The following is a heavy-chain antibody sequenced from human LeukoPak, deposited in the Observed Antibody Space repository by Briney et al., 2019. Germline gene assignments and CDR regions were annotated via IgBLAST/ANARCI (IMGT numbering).Heavy chain of an antibody. J-gene: IGHJ6*03. CDR1: GYTFTSYI. CDR2: INAYNGNT. D-gene: IGHD6-13*01. V-gene: IGHV1-18*01. Sequence: GASVKVSRKASGYTFTSYIISWVRQAPGQGLEWMGWINAYNGNTDYAQRVQGRVTMTTDTSTSTAYMELRSLRSDDTAVYYCARDRHTAAAVYYYYMDVWGKGTPVTVSS. CDR3: ARDRHTAAAVYYYYMDV.